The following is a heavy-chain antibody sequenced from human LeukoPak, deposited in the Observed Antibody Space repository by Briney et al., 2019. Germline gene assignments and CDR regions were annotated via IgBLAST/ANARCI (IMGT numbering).Heavy chain of an antibody. V-gene: IGHV3-48*04. Sequence: GGSLRLSCAASGFTFSSYSMNWVRQAPGKGLEWVSYISSSSSTIYYADSVKGRFTISRDNVKNSLYLQMNSLRAEDTAVYYCARAYYYDSSGYYYLDYWGQGTLVTVSS. CDR2: ISSSSSTI. D-gene: IGHD3-22*01. J-gene: IGHJ4*02. CDR1: GFTFSSYS. CDR3: ARAYYYDSSGYYYLDY.